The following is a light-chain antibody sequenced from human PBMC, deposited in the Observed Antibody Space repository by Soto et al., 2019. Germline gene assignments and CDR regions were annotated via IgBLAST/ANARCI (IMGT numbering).Light chain of an antibody. CDR2: DAS. V-gene: IGKV3-11*01. CDR3: QQRSNWPPYT. J-gene: IGKJ2*01. CDR1: QSISDY. Sequence: EIVLTQSPDSLSLSPGETATLSCRASQSISDYLAWYQQKPGRAPRLLIYDASNRATGVPGRFSGSGSGTDFSLTISSLEPEDFAVYYCQQRSNWPPYTFGQGTKLEIK.